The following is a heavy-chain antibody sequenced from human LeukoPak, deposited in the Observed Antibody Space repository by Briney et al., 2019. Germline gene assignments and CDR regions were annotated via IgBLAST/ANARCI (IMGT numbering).Heavy chain of an antibody. CDR3: ARLYYYDGGDAFDI. D-gene: IGHD3-22*01. J-gene: IGHJ3*02. V-gene: IGHV3-53*01. CDR2: IYSGGST. CDR1: GFTVSSNY. Sequence: PGGSLRLSCAASGFTVSSNYMSWVRQAPGKGLEWVSVIYSGGSTYYADSVKGRFTISRDNSKNTLYLQMNSLRAEDTAVYYCARLYYYDGGDAFDIWGQGTMVTVSS.